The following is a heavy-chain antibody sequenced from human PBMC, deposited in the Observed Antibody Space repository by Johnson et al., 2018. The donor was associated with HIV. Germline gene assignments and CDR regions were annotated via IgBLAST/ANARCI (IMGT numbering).Heavy chain of an antibody. V-gene: IGHV3-9*01. D-gene: IGHD2-2*01. CDR3: ARAQGCSSTSCSAVGAFDI. CDR2: ISWNSGSI. J-gene: IGHJ3*02. Sequence: VQLVESGGGLVQPGRSLRLSCAASGFTFDDYAMHWVRQAPGKGLEWVSCISWNSGSIGYADSVKGRFTISRDNAKNSLYLQMNSLRAGDTAVYYCARAQGCSSTSCSAVGAFDIWGQGTVVTVSS. CDR1: GFTFDDYA.